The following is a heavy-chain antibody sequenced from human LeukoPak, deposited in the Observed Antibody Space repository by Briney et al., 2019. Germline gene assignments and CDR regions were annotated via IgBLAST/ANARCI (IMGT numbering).Heavy chain of an antibody. J-gene: IGHJ5*02. CDR1: GFTFSSYA. CDR3: VVTMVQGVMSNWFDP. Sequence: GGSLRLSCAASGFTFSSYAMSWVRQAPGKGLEWVSAISGSGGSTYYADSVKGRFTISRDNSKNTLYLQMNSLRAEDTAVYYCVVTMVQGVMSNWFDPWGQGTLVTVSS. CDR2: ISGSGGST. D-gene: IGHD3-10*01. V-gene: IGHV3-23*01.